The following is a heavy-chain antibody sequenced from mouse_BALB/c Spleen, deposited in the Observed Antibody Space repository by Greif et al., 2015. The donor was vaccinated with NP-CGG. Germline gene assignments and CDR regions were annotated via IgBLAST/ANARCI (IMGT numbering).Heavy chain of an antibody. D-gene: IGHD1-2*01. CDR2: IDPANGNT. CDR3: ARGVRLPRYFDV. Sequence: VQLQQSGAELVKPGASVKLSCTASGFNIKDTYMHWVKQRPEQGLGWIGRIDPANGNTKYDPKFQGKATITADTSSNTAYLQLSSLTSEDTAGYYCARGVRLPRYFDVWGAGTTVTVSS. CDR1: GFNIKDTY. J-gene: IGHJ1*01. V-gene: IGHV14-3*02.